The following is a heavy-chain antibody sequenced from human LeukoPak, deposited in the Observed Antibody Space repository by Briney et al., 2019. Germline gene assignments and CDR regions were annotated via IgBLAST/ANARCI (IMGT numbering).Heavy chain of an antibody. J-gene: IGHJ5*02. CDR1: GGSISAYY. CDR2: IYYSGST. Sequence: SETLSLTWTVSGGSISAYYWSWIRQPPGKGLEWIGYIYYSGSTNYNPSLKSRVTISLDTSKNQFSLRLISVTAADTALYYCARHPSANWFDPWGQGTLVTVSS. CDR3: ARHPSANWFDP. V-gene: IGHV4-59*08.